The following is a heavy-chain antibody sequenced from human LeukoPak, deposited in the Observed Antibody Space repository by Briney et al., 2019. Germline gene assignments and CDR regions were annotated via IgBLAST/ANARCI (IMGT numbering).Heavy chain of an antibody. V-gene: IGHV3-23*01. CDR1: GFTFSSYA. Sequence: GGSLRLSCAASGFTFSSYAMSWVRQAPGKGLEWVSTISDSDDSTYYADSVKGRFTISRDNSKNTLYLQMNSLRAEDTAVYYCGKNRYSGSLSPFDIWGQGTMVTVSS. CDR3: GKNRYSGSLSPFDI. CDR2: ISDSDDST. J-gene: IGHJ3*02. D-gene: IGHD1-26*01.